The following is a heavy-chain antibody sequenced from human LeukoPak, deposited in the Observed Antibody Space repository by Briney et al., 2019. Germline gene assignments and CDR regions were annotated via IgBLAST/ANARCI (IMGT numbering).Heavy chain of an antibody. CDR3: ARDQSTYYYDSSGYYLLIY. Sequence: ASVRVSCKASGYTFTGYYMHWVRQAPGQGLEWMGWINPNSGGTNYAQKFQGRVTMTRDTSISTAYMELSRLRSDDTAVYYCARDQSTYYYDSSGYYLLIYWGQGTLVTVSS. CDR2: INPNSGGT. CDR1: GYTFTGYY. V-gene: IGHV1-2*02. J-gene: IGHJ4*02. D-gene: IGHD3-22*01.